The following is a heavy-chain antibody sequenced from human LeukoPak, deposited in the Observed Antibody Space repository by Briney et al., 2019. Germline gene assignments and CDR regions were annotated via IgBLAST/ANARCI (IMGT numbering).Heavy chain of an antibody. Sequence: GGSLRLSCATSGFTLTSYTMHWVRQAPGKGLEWVAVVSYDGTKISYADSVKGRFTMSRDISKDTLYLQMNSLKPEDSALYYCARDRVQIWSYVGTFDSWGQGTLVTVSS. CDR1: GFTLTSYT. CDR3: ARDRVQIWSYVGTFDS. CDR2: VSYDGTKI. V-gene: IGHV3-30-3*01. J-gene: IGHJ4*02. D-gene: IGHD5-18*01.